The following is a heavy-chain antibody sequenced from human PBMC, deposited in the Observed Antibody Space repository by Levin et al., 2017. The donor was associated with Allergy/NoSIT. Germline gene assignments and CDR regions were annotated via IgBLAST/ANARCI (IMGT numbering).Heavy chain of an antibody. Sequence: GESLKISCAASGFTFSSYAMSWVRQAPGKGLEWVSAISGSGGSTYYADSVKGRFTISRDNSKNTLYLQMNSLRAEDTAVYYCAKGYGDKNFDYWGQGTLVTVSS. D-gene: IGHD4-17*01. CDR3: AKGYGDKNFDY. CDR1: GFTFSSYA. V-gene: IGHV3-23*01. CDR2: ISGSGGST. J-gene: IGHJ4*02.